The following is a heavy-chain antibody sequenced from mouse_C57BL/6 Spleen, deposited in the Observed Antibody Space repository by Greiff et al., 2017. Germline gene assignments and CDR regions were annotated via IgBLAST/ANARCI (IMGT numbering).Heavy chain of an antibody. V-gene: IGHV1-76*01. J-gene: IGHJ4*01. Sequence: VKLQQSGAELVRPGASVKLSCKASGYTFTDYYINWVKQRPGQGLEWIARIYPGSGNTYYNEKFKGKATLTAEKSSSTAYMQLSSLTSEDSAVYFCAREGTTDGAMDYWGQGTSVTVSS. CDR3: AREGTTDGAMDY. CDR1: GYTFTDYY. CDR2: IYPGSGNT. D-gene: IGHD1-1*01.